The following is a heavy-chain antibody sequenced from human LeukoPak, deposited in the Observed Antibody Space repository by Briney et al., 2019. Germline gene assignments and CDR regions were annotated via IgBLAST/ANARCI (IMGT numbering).Heavy chain of an antibody. V-gene: IGHV3-66*02. CDR1: GFTVSSNY. CDR2: IYSGGST. D-gene: IGHD1-26*01. CDR3: ARESLGGSSFDY. J-gene: IGHJ4*02. Sequence: PGGSLRLSCAASGFTVSSNYMSWVRQAPGKGLEWVSLIYSGGSTSYADSAKGRFTISRDNSKNTLYLQMNSLRAEDTAVYYCARESLGGSSFDYWGQGTLVTVSS.